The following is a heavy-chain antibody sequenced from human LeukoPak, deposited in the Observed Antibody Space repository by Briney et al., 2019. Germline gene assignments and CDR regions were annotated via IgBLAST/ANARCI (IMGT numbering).Heavy chain of an antibody. CDR2: FYHSGIT. V-gene: IGHV4-38-2*02. CDR1: GYSISSGYF. J-gene: IGHJ4*02. CDR3: ARGDSGSPTGGY. Sequence: SETLSLTCTVSGYSISSGYFWCWIRQPPGKGLEWIGIFYHSGITYYNPSLKSRVTISVEMSKNQFSPKLDSVTAADTAVYYCARGDSGSPTGGYWGQGTLVTVSS. D-gene: IGHD1-26*01.